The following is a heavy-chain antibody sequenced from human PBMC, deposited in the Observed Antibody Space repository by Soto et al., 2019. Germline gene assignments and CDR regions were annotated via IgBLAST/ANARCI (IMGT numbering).Heavy chain of an antibody. CDR2: ISAYNGNT. V-gene: IGHV1-18*04. Sequence: ASVKVSCKASGYTFTSYGISWVRQAPGQGLEWMGWISAYNGNTNYAQKLQGRVTMTTDTSTSTAYMELRSLRSDDTAVYYCARDLTYYDFWSGTYGMDVWGQGTTATVS. J-gene: IGHJ6*02. CDR3: ARDLTYYDFWSGTYGMDV. D-gene: IGHD3-3*01. CDR1: GYTFTSYG.